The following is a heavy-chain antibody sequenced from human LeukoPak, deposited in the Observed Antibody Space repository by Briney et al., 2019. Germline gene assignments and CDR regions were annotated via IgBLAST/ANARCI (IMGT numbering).Heavy chain of an antibody. CDR2: ISSSSNYI. J-gene: IGHJ2*01. V-gene: IGHV3-21*01. D-gene: IGHD1-1*01. Sequence: TGGSLRLSCAASGFTFSSYSMNWVRQAPGKGLEWVSSISSSSNYIYYADSVKGRFTISRDNAKDSLYLQMNSLKAEDTAVYYCARVQTTWYFDLWGRGTLVTVSS. CDR3: ARVQTTWYFDL. CDR1: GFTFSSYS.